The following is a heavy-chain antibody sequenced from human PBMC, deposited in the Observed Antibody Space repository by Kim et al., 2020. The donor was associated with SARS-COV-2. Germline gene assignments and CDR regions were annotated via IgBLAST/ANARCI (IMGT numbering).Heavy chain of an antibody. CDR3: ASGGIDGSPYAEYFHH. V-gene: IGHV3-30-3*01. D-gene: IGHD1-26*01. CDR2: ISYDDNTK. Sequence: GGSLRLSCAASGFTFSRYAIHWVRQAPGKGLEWVAVISYDDNTKYYADSVKGRFTISRDNFKNTLSLQMNSLRTEDTAVYYCASGGIDGSPYAEYFHHWGQGAPGTASS. CDR1: GFTFSRYA. J-gene: IGHJ1*01.